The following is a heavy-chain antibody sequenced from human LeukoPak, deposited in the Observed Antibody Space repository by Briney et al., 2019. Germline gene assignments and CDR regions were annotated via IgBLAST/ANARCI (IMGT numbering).Heavy chain of an antibody. CDR2: IYPHDSDT. CDR1: GYSFASYW. Sequence: GESLKISCKGSGYSFASYWIGWVRQMPGKGLEWMGIIYPHDSDTRYSPSFQGQVTISADKSISTAYLQWSSLKASDTAMYYCARHGRGSSGWYPFDYWGQGTLVTVSS. J-gene: IGHJ4*02. D-gene: IGHD6-19*01. V-gene: IGHV5-51*01. CDR3: ARHGRGSSGWYPFDY.